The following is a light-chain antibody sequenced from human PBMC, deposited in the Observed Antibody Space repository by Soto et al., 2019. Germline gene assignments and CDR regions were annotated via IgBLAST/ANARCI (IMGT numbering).Light chain of an antibody. CDR1: QSISSW. CDR2: KAS. J-gene: IGKJ2*01. CDR3: QQYNSYPYT. Sequence: DIQMTQSPSTLSASVGDRVTITCRASQSISSWLAWYQQQPGKAPKLLIYKASSLESGVPSRFSGSGSGTEFTLTISSLQPDDFATYYCQQYNSYPYTFGQGTMLEIK. V-gene: IGKV1-5*03.